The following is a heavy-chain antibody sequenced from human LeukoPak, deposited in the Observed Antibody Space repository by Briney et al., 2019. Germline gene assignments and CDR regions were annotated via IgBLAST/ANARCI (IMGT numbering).Heavy chain of an antibody. D-gene: IGHD3-22*01. J-gene: IGHJ4*02. CDR1: GFTFSSYS. CDR2: ISSSSSYI. Sequence: GGSLRLSCAASGFTFSSYSMNWVRQAPGKGLEWVSSISSSSSYIYYADSVKGRFTISRDNAKNSLYLQMNSLRAEDTAVYYCARFRDYYDSSGYYFDYWGQGTLVTVSS. V-gene: IGHV3-21*01. CDR3: ARFRDYYDSSGYYFDY.